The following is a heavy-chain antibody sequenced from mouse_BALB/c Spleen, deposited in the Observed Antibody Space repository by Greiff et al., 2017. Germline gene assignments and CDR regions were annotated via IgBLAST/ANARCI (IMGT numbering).Heavy chain of an antibody. CDR1: GYSITSDYA. J-gene: IGHJ2*01. V-gene: IGHV3-2*02. CDR3: ARDPSITTVVGDYFDY. CDR2: ISYSGST. Sequence: EVQRVESGPGLVKPSQSLSLTCTVTGYSITSDYAWNWIRQFPGNKLEWMGYISYSGSTSYNPSLKSRISITRDTSKNQFFLQLNSVTTEDTATYYCARDPSITTVVGDYFDYWGQGTTLTVSS. D-gene: IGHD1-1*01.